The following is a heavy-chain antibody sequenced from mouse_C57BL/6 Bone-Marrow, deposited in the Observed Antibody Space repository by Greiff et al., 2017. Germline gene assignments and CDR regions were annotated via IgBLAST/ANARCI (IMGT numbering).Heavy chain of an antibody. CDR3: ARSYYYGSSLNLGHDY. V-gene: IGHV1-64*01. Sequence: QVQLKQPGAELVKPGASVKLSCKASGYTFTSYWMHWVKQRPGQGLEWIGMIHPNSGSTNYNEKFKSKATLTVDKSSSTAYMQLSSLTSEDSAVYYCARSYYYGSSLNLGHDYWGQGTTLTVSS. CDR1: GYTFTSYW. CDR2: IHPNSGST. D-gene: IGHD1-1*01. J-gene: IGHJ2*01.